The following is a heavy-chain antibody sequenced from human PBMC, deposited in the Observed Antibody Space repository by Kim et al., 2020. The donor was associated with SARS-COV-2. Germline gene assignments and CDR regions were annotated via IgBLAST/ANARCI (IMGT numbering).Heavy chain of an antibody. J-gene: IGHJ5*02. Sequence: GGSLRLSCAASGFTFDDYAMHWVRQAPGKGLEWVSLISGDGGSTYYADSVKGRFTISRDNSKNSLYLQMNSLRTEDTALYYCAKDKLAAAGTMEVDPWGQGTLVTVSS. D-gene: IGHD6-13*01. CDR1: GFTFDDYA. V-gene: IGHV3-43*02. CDR3: AKDKLAAAGTMEVDP. CDR2: ISGDGGST.